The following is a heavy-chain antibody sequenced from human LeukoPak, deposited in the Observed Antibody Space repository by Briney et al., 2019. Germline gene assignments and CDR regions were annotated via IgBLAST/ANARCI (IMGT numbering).Heavy chain of an antibody. Sequence: PGGSLRLSCAASGFTFSSYAMSWVRQAPGKGLEWVSAISGSGGSTYYADSVKGRFTISRDNSKNTLYLQMNSLRAEDTAVYYCAKDQSSGSYLEIDYWGQGTLVTVSS. CDR3: AKDQSSGSYLEIDY. D-gene: IGHD1-26*01. CDR2: ISGSGGST. V-gene: IGHV3-23*01. J-gene: IGHJ4*02. CDR1: GFTFSSYA.